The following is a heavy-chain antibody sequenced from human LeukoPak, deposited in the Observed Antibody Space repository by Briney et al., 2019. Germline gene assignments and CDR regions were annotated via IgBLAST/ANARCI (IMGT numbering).Heavy chain of an antibody. D-gene: IGHD3-16*02. J-gene: IGHJ3*02. CDR2: ISSSSSYI. CDR1: GFTFSSYS. CDR3: ARDSWVIGSDFDI. V-gene: IGHV3-21*01. Sequence: GGSLRLSCAASGFTFSSYSMNWVRQAPGKGLEWVSSISSSSSYIYYADSVKGRFTISRDNAKNSLYLQMNSLRAEDTAVHYCARDSWVIGSDFDIWGQGTMVTVSS.